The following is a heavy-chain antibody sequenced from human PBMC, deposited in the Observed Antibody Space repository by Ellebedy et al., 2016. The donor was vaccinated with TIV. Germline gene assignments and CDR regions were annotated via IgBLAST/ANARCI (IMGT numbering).Heavy chain of an antibody. CDR2: INHAGSET. D-gene: IGHD6-13*01. CDR3: ARYGTGAVGSYAFDV. CDR1: GFSLSSFW. Sequence: GESLKISCAASGFSLSSFWMSWVRQAPGKGLESVANINHAGSETYYVDSVKGRFTISRDNAKNSLYLQMNSLRVEDSAVYYCARYGTGAVGSYAFDVWGQGTMVTVSS. J-gene: IGHJ3*01. V-gene: IGHV3-7*01.